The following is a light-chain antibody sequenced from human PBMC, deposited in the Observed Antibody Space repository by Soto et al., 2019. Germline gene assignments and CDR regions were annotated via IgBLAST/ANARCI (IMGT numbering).Light chain of an antibody. J-gene: IGLJ2*01. CDR2: DVT. CDR3: SSYTSTSTLV. Sequence: QSALTQPASVSGSPGQSITISCTGTRSDIGGYNFVSWYQQHPGKVPKLLIYDVTHRPSGVSNRFSGSKSANTASLTISGLQAEDEADYYCSSYTSTSTLVFCGGTKVTVL. CDR1: RSDIGGYNF. V-gene: IGLV2-14*03.